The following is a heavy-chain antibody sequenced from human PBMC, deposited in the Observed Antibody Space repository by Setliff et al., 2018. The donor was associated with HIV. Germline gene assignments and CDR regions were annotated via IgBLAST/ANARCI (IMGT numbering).Heavy chain of an antibody. D-gene: IGHD6-19*01. J-gene: IGHJ6*03. Sequence: PGGSLRLSCVASGFTSSNYVLHWVRQAPGKGLEWVAAISHDGSTQYYADSLMGRFTISRDNSKNTLYLQMNSLRAEDTAVYYCAKGRYSSGANYYYYYMDVWGKGTTVTVSS. CDR2: ISHDGSTQ. CDR3: AKGRYSSGANYYYYYMDV. CDR1: GFTSSNYV. V-gene: IGHV3-30*07.